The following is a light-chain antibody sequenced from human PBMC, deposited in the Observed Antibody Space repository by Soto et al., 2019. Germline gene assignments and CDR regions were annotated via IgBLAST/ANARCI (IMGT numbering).Light chain of an antibody. CDR2: DAS. Sequence: DIQMTQSPSTLSTSVGDRVTITCRASQSITGKLAWYQRKPGKAPDLLIYDASSLESGVPSRFSGSRYGTQSTLTVSSLQPDDFATYYCQQYYTYPWTFGQGTKVEIK. J-gene: IGKJ1*01. CDR1: QSITGK. CDR3: QQYYTYPWT. V-gene: IGKV1-5*01.